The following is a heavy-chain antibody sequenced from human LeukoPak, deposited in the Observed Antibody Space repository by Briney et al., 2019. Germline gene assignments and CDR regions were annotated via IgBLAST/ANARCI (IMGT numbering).Heavy chain of an antibody. CDR1: GGSISSSSYY. CDR3: ARDPYCSSTSCSPDAFDI. Sequence: SETLSLTCTVSGGSISSSSYYWGWIRQPPGKGLEWIGSIYYSGSTYYNPSLKSRVTISVDTSKNQFSLKLSSVTAADTAVYYCARDPYCSSTSCSPDAFDIWGQGTMVTVSS. V-gene: IGHV4-39*07. CDR2: IYYSGST. D-gene: IGHD2-2*01. J-gene: IGHJ3*02.